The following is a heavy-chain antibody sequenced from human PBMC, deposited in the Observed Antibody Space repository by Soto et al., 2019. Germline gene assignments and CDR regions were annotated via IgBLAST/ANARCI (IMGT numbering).Heavy chain of an antibody. CDR3: AVEYSSSWYEPNFQH. D-gene: IGHD6-13*01. Sequence: GGSLRLSCAASGFTVSSNYMSWVRQAPGKGLEWVSVIYSGGSTYYADSVKGRFTISRDNSKNTLYLQMNSLRAEDTAVYYCAVEYSSSWYEPNFQHWGQGTLVTVSS. V-gene: IGHV3-53*01. CDR1: GFTVSSNY. J-gene: IGHJ1*01. CDR2: IYSGGST.